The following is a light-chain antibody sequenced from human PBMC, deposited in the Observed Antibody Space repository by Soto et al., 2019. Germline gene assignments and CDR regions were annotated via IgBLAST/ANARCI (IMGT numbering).Light chain of an antibody. CDR1: QSVSTN. V-gene: IGKV3-15*01. CDR3: QHYNELPLT. CDR2: GAS. J-gene: IGKJ4*01. Sequence: EIVMSQSPGTLSVSPAETCILSCRASQSVSTNLAWYQQKPGQGPRLLIFGASTRAIGIPARFSGSGSGTDFTLTISSLQSEDFAVYYCQHYNELPLTFGGGTKVDIK.